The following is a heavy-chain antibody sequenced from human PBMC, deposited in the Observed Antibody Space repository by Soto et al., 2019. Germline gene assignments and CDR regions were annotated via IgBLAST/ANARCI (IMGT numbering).Heavy chain of an antibody. CDR1: GGSISTSSYY. CDR2: IYYTGST. Sequence: SETLSLTCTVSGGSISTSSYYWGWVRQPPGKGLEWIGTIYYTGSTSYNVSLKSRLTISVDTSKNQFSLRLSPVSATDTFVYYCARLGRFGYDSSVLWFDPWGQGTLVTVSS. D-gene: IGHD5-12*01. J-gene: IGHJ5*02. V-gene: IGHV4-39*01. CDR3: ARLGRFGYDSSVLWFDP.